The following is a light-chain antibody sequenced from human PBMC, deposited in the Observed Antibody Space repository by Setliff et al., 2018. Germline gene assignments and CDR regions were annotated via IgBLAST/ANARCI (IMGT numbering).Light chain of an antibody. CDR3: SSYAGNYHYV. V-gene: IGLV2-11*01. Sequence: QSALTQPRSVSGSPGQSVTISCTGTSSDVGGYNFVSWYQQHPGKAPQHIIFEVSRRPSGVPDRFSGSKSDNTASLTVSGLQADDGADYYCSSYAGNYHYVFGTGTKVTVL. CDR1: SSDVGGYNF. J-gene: IGLJ1*01. CDR2: EVS.